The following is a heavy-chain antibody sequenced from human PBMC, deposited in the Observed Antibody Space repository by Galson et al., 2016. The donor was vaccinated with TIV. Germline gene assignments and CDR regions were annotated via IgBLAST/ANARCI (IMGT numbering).Heavy chain of an antibody. D-gene: IGHD5-24*01. V-gene: IGHV3-53*01. CDR3: AYLGDGLDGFDI. J-gene: IGHJ3*02. CDR1: GFGVSNIY. CDR2: IYSGVA. Sequence: SLRLSCAASGFGVSNIYMTWVRQAPGKGLEWVSVIYSGVAHYADSVKGRLFISRDSSKNTLYLQMNSLRVEDTAVYYCAYLGDGLDGFDIWGQGTMVTVSS.